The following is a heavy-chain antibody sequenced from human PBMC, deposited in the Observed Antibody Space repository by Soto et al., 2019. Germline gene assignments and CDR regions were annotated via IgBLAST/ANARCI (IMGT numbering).Heavy chain of an antibody. V-gene: IGHV1-18*01. Sequence: ASVKVSCKASGYTFTSYGISWVRQAPGQGLEWMGWISAYNGNTNYAQKLQGRVTMTTDTSTSTAYMELRSLRSDDTAVYYCARGTIVLMVYTPLYFDLWGRGTLVTVS. D-gene: IGHD2-8*01. CDR2: ISAYNGNT. J-gene: IGHJ2*01. CDR3: ARGTIVLMVYTPLYFDL. CDR1: GYTFTSYG.